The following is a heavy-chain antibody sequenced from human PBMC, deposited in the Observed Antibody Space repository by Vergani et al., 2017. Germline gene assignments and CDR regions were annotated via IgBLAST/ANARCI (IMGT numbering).Heavy chain of an antibody. D-gene: IGHD4-17*01. V-gene: IGHV3-74*01. Sequence: EVQLVESGGGLVQPGGSLRLSCAASGFTFSSYWMHWVRQAPGKGLVWVSRINSDGSSTRYADSVKGRYTISRDNAKSTLYLQMNSLRAEDTAVYYCARGGDYVHYYYGMDVWGQGTTVTVSS. CDR1: GFTFSSYW. J-gene: IGHJ6*02. CDR2: INSDGSST. CDR3: ARGGDYVHYYYGMDV.